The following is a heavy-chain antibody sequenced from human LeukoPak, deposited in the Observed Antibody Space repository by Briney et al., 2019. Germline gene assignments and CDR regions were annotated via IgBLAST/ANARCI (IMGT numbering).Heavy chain of an antibody. D-gene: IGHD5-24*01. CDR3: ASRDGYNWGFNY. CDR1: GFTFSSYS. Sequence: PGGSLRLSCAASGFTFSSYSMNWVRQAPGKGLEWVSSISSSSSYIYYADSVKGRFTISRDNAKNSLYLQMNSLRAEDTAVYYCASRDGYNWGFNYWGQGTLVTVSS. CDR2: ISSSSSYI. J-gene: IGHJ4*02. V-gene: IGHV3-21*01.